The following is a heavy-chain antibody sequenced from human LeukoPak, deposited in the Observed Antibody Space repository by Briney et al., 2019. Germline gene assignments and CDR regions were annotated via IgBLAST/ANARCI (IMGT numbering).Heavy chain of an antibody. CDR3: ARVGADWSSDY. V-gene: IGHV3-74*01. D-gene: IGHD3-3*01. J-gene: IGHJ4*02. Sequence: ETLSLTCAVYGGSFGGYYWMHWVRQAPGKGLVWVSRINSDGSSTSYADSVKGRFTISRDNAKNTLYLQMNSLRAEDTAVYYCARVGADWSSDYWGQGTLVTVSS. CDR2: INSDGSST. CDR1: GGSFGGYYW.